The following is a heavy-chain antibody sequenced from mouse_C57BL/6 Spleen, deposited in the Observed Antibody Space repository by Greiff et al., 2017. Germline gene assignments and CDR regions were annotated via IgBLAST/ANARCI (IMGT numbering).Heavy chain of an antibody. CDR3: ARPSYPTYYYAMDY. D-gene: IGHD2-10*01. V-gene: IGHV5-17*01. J-gene: IGHJ4*01. CDR1: GFTFSDYG. Sequence: EVKVVESGGGLVKPGGSLKLSCAASGFTFSDYGMHWVRQAPEKGLEWVAYISSGSSTIYYADTVKGRFTISRDNAKNTLFLQMTSLRSEDTAMYYCARPSYPTYYYAMDYWGQGTSVTVSS. CDR2: ISSGSSTI.